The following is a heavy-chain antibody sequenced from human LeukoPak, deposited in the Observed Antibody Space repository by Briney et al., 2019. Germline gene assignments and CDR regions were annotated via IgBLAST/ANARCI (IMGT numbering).Heavy chain of an antibody. CDR2: INHSGST. V-gene: IGHV4-34*01. CDR3: ARGVYYDFWSGYRGNWFDP. CDR1: GGSFSGYY. D-gene: IGHD3-3*01. Sequence: PSETLSLTCAVYGGSFSGYYWSWIRQPPGKGLEWIGEINHSGSTNYNPSLKSRVTISVDTSKNQFSLKLSSVTAADTAVYYCARGVYYDFWSGYRGNWFDPWGQGTLVTVSS. J-gene: IGHJ5*02.